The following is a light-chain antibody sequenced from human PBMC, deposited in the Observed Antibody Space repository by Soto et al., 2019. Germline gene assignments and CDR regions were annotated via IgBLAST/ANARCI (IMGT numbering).Light chain of an antibody. J-gene: IGKJ1*01. CDR2: DAY. CDR1: QSVSSRY. Sequence: EIVLTQSPGTLSLSPGERATLSCRASQSVSSRYLGWYQQRPGQAPRLLIHDAYSRATGVPDRFSGAGSGTDFSLTISSLEPEDFAVYYCQQRSNWPWTFGQGTKVDIK. CDR3: QQRSNWPWT. V-gene: IGKV3D-20*02.